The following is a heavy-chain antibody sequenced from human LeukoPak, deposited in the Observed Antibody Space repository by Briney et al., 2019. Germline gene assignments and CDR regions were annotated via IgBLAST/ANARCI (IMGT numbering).Heavy chain of an antibody. CDR3: ARERGAGLSSSWVDY. CDR2: ISSSSTYI. J-gene: IGHJ4*02. V-gene: IGHV3-21*01. CDR1: GFTVSINY. Sequence: GGSLRLSCAVSGFTVSINYMSWVRQAPGKGLEWVSSISSSSTYIYYADSVKGRFTISRDNANNSLYLQMNSLRVEDTAVYYCARERGAGLSSSWVDYWGQGTLVTVSS. D-gene: IGHD6-13*01.